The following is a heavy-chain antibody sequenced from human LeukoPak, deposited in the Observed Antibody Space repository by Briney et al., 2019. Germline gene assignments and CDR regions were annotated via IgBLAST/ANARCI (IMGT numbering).Heavy chain of an antibody. D-gene: IGHD6-19*01. J-gene: IGHJ5*02. CDR2: ISGSRTYT. CDR3: AKDSSGWDTWFDP. CDR1: GFTFSSFA. V-gene: IGHV3-23*01. Sequence: GGSLRLSCAASGFTFSSFAMSWVRQAPGKGLEWVSTISGSRTYTYYTDSVKGRFTISRDNSKNTLYLRLNSLRAEDTAVYYCAKDSSGWDTWFDPWGQGTLVTVSS.